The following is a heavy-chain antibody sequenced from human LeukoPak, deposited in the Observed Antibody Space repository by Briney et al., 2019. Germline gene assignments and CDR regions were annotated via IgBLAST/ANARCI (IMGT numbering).Heavy chain of an antibody. CDR2: ISAYNGNT. J-gene: IGHJ4*02. CDR3: AIHSSGKNPFDY. D-gene: IGHD6-19*01. CDR1: GYTFTSYG. V-gene: IGHV1-18*01. Sequence: ASVKVSCKSSGYTFTSYGISWVRQAPGQGLEWMGSISAYNGNTNYAHKLHGRVTMTTDTSTSTAYMELRSLRSDDTAVYYCAIHSSGKNPFDYWGQGTLVTVSS.